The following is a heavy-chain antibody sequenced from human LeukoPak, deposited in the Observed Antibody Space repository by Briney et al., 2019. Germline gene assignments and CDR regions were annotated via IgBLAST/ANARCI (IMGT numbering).Heavy chain of an antibody. CDR2: ISWNSGSI. Sequence: GGSLRLSCAASGFTFDDYAMHWVRQAPGKCLEWVSGISWNSGSIGYADSVKGRFTISRDNAKNSLYLQMNSLRAEDTALYYCAKDSTVTTNYYFDYWGQGTLVTVCS. V-gene: IGHV3-9*01. CDR1: GFTFDDYA. CDR3: AKDSTVTTNYYFDY. D-gene: IGHD4-17*01. J-gene: IGHJ4*02.